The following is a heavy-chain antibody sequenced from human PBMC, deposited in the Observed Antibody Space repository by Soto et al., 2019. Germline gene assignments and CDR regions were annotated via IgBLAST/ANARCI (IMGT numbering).Heavy chain of an antibody. V-gene: IGHV3-48*01. CDR2: ISSSSSTI. D-gene: IGHD5-18*01. CDR3: ARDSLFVDTAMVTAYYMDV. Sequence: GGSLRLSCAASGFTFSSYSMNWVRQAPGKGLEWVSYISSSSSTIYYADSVKGRFTISRDNAKNSLYLQMNSLRAEDTAVYYCARDSLFVDTAMVTAYYMDVWGKGTTVTVSS. CDR1: GFTFSSYS. J-gene: IGHJ6*03.